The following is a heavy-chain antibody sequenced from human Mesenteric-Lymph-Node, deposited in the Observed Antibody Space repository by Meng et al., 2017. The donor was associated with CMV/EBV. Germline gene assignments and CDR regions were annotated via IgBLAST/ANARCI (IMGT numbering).Heavy chain of an antibody. V-gene: IGHV3-38-3*01. CDR1: GLTVTTSE. CDR2: ISGGRT. CDR3: ASTIFGVNSDRRLRDY. Sequence: GESLKISCAVSGLTVTTSEMSWVPQAPGKGLEWGSSISGGRTYYADSRKGRFTTSRDNAKNSLYLLMDSLRAEDTAVYYCASTIFGVNSDRRLRDYWGQGTLVTVSS. J-gene: IGHJ4*02. D-gene: IGHD3-3*01.